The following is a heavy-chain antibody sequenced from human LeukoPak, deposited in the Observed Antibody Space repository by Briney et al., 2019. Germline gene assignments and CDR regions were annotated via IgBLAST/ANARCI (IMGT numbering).Heavy chain of an antibody. J-gene: IGHJ4*01. V-gene: IGHV3-21*01. CDR2: ISSSSSYI. CDR3: ARQPVRNEYYFDY. CDR1: GFTFSSYS. Sequence: PGGSLRLSCAASGFTFSSYSMNWVRQAPGRGLEWVSSISSSSSYIYHADSVKGRFTISRDNAKNSLYLQMNSLRAEDTAVYYCARQPVRNEYYFDYWGQEPWSPSPQ. D-gene: IGHD1-1*01.